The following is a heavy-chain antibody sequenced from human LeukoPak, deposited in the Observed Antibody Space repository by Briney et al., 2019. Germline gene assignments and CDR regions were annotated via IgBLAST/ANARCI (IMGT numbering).Heavy chain of an antibody. CDR1: GFTFRDYY. J-gene: IGHJ4*02. CDR3: ARDITPRTYYENNFDY. Sequence: GGSLRLSCAASGFTFRDYYMSWIRQAPGKGLEWVSYISSSGSTIYYADSLKGRFTISRDNTKNSLYLQMNSLRAEDTAVYYCARDITPRTYYENNFDYWGQGTLVTVSS. V-gene: IGHV3-11*04. CDR2: ISSSGSTI. D-gene: IGHD3-3*01.